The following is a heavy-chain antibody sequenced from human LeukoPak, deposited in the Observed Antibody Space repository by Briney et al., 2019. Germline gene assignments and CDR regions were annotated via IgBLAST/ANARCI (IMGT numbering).Heavy chain of an antibody. CDR2: ISSSSSTI. CDR1: GFTFSSYS. D-gene: IGHD3-16*01. Sequence: PGGSLRLSCAASGFTFSSYSMNWVRQAPGKGLEWVSYISSSSSTIYYADSVKGRFTISRDNAKNSLYLQMNSLRAEDTAVYYCAEGASYYFDYWGQGTLVTVSS. CDR3: AEGASYYFDY. V-gene: IGHV3-48*04. J-gene: IGHJ4*02.